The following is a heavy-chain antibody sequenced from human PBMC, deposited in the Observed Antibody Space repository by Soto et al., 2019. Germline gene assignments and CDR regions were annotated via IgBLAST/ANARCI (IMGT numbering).Heavy chain of an antibody. V-gene: IGHV4-59*08. CDR1: GGSISSYY. Sequence: QVQLQESGPGLVKPSETLSLTCTVSGGSISSYYWSWIRQPPGKGLEWIGYIYYSGSTNYNPSLNSRVTISVDTSKNPFSLKLSSVTAADTAVYYCARAKAPLYSSTWYWFDPWGQGTLVTVSS. CDR2: IYYSGST. D-gene: IGHD6-13*01. J-gene: IGHJ5*02. CDR3: ARAKAPLYSSTWYWFDP.